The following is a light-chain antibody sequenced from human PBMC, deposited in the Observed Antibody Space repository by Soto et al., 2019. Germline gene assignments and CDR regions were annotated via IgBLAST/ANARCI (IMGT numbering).Light chain of an antibody. V-gene: IGKV3-11*01. CDR2: DAS. J-gene: IGKJ5*01. CDR1: QSVSSY. CDR3: QQRSNWPIT. Sequence: EIVLTQSPATLSLSPGERATLSCRASQSVSSYLAWYQQKPGQAPRLLLYDASNSATGIPARFSGSGSGTDFNLTISSLEPEDFAVYYCQQRSNWPITFGKGTRLEIK.